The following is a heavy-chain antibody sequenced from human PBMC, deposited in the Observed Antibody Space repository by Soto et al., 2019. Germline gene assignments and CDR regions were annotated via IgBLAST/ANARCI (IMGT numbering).Heavy chain of an antibody. CDR1: GYSISSSNW. J-gene: IGHJ6*02. Sequence: QVQLQESGPGLVKPSDTLSLTCAVSGYSISSSNWWGWIRQPPGKGLEWIGYIYYSGSTYYNPSLKSRVTMSVDTSKNQFSLKLSSVTAVDTAVYYCARNWGCSTSGNGMDVWGQGTTVTVSS. D-gene: IGHD2-2*01. CDR3: ARNWGCSTSGNGMDV. V-gene: IGHV4-28*01. CDR2: IYYSGST.